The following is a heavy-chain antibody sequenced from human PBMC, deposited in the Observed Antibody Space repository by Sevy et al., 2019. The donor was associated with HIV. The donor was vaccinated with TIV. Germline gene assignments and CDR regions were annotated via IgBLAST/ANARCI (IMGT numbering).Heavy chain of an antibody. Sequence: ASVKVSCKASGYTFTSYYMHWVRQAPGQGLEWMGIINPSGGSTSYAPKFQGRVTMTRDTSTSTVYMELSSLRSEDTAVYYCARDWVNPGIAESDGEGVYYYCGMDVWGQGTTVTVSS. CDR2: INPSGGST. CDR3: ARDWVNPGIAESDGEGVYYYCGMDV. CDR1: GYTFTSYY. D-gene: IGHD6-13*01. V-gene: IGHV1-46*01. J-gene: IGHJ6*02.